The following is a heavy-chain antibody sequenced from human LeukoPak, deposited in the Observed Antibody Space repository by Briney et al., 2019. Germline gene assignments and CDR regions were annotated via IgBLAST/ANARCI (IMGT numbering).Heavy chain of an antibody. D-gene: IGHD6-19*01. CDR2: IYHSGST. V-gene: IGHV4-59*01. Sequence: PSETLSLTCTVSGGSISNYYWSWIRQPPGKGLEWVGCIYHSGSTNYNPSLKSRVTTSVDTSKNQFSLRLSSVTAADTAVYYCASTQQWLAFDYWGQGILVTVSS. CDR1: GGSISNYY. CDR3: ASTQQWLAFDY. J-gene: IGHJ4*02.